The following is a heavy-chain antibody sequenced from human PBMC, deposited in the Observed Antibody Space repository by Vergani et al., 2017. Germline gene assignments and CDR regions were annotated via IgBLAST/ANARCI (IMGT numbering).Heavy chain of an antibody. D-gene: IGHD3-22*01. J-gene: IGHJ1*01. CDR1: GFTFSDYY. V-gene: IGHV3-11*01. CDR2: ISSSVRPI. Sequence: QVQLVESGGGLVKPGGSLRLSCAASGFTFSDYYMSWIRQAPGKGLEWVSYISSSVRPIDYADSVKGRFTISRDNANNSLSLQMNSLRAEDTAVYYCAAMEYYYDSSGYYRPEYFQHWGQGTLVTVSS. CDR3: AAMEYYYDSSGYYRPEYFQH.